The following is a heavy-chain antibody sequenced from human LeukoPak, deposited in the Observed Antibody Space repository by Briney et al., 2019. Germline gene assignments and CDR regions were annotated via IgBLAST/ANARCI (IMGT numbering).Heavy chain of an antibody. CDR2: ISGSGGRT. CDR3: AKSGLAWDY. J-gene: IGHJ4*02. CDR1: GFTISSYA. D-gene: IGHD1-26*01. V-gene: IGHV3-23*01. Sequence: GGSLTLSCAASGFTISSYAMSWICQAPAEGMERVSAISGSGGRTYNADPVKDRLTISTDYSKNTLYLQMNILRAEDTAVYYCAKSGLAWDYWGQGTLVTVSS.